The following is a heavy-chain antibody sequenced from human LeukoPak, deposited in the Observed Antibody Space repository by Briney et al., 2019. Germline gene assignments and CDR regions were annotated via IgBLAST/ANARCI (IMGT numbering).Heavy chain of an antibody. CDR3: ARVSEHLGPDAFDI. CDR2: ISSSSSYI. D-gene: IGHD1/OR15-1a*01. V-gene: IGHV3-21*01. CDR1: GFTFSSYS. Sequence: GGSLRLSCAASGFTFSSYSMNWVRQAPGKGLGWVSSISSSSSYIYYADSVKGRFTISRDNAKNSLYLQMNSLRAEDTAVYYCARVSEHLGPDAFDIWGQGTMVTVSS. J-gene: IGHJ3*02.